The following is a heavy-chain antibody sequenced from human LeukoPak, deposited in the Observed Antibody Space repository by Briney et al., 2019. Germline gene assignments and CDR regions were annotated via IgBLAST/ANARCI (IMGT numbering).Heavy chain of an antibody. D-gene: IGHD3-3*02. Sequence: GSLRLSCAASGFIVSSNYMTWVRQAPGEGLGWVSVIHNDGSTYYTDSVKGRFTISRDNSKNTLYLQMNSLRVEDTAVYYYAALARDYWGQGTLVTVSS. CDR3: AALARDY. CDR2: IHNDGST. J-gene: IGHJ4*02. V-gene: IGHV3-53*01. CDR1: GFIVSSNY.